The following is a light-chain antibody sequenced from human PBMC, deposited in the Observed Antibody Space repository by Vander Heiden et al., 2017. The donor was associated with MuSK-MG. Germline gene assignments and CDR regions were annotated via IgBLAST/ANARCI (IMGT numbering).Light chain of an antibody. V-gene: IGLV3-1*01. CDR3: QAWDSGSVYV. J-gene: IGLJ1*01. CDR2: EDK. Sequence: SYEVTQPPSVSVSPGQTVSIPCSGERLGNKFVSWYQQKPGQSPVLVIYEDKKRPSGIPGRFSGSNSGSTATLTISGTQVIDEADYYCQAWDSGSVYVFGSGTEVTVL. CDR1: RLGNKF.